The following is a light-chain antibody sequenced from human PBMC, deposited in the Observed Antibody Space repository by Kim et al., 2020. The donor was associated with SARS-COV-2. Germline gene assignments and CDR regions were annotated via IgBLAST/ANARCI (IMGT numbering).Light chain of an antibody. V-gene: IGKV4-1*01. CDR3: QQYYSTPWT. CDR1: QRVLYSSNNKNY. CDR2: WAS. J-gene: IGKJ1*01. Sequence: DTVMTQSPDSLAVSLGERATINCKSSQRVLYSSNNKNYLAWYQQKPGQPPKLLIYWASTRESGVPDRFSGSGSGTDFTLTISSLQAEDVAVYYCQQYYSTPWTFGQGTKVDIK.